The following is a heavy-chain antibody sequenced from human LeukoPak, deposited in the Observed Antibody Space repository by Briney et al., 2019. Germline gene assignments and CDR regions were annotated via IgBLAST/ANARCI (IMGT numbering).Heavy chain of an antibody. V-gene: IGHV4-59*08. Sequence: SETLSLTCTVSGGSVNSYYWSWIRQPPGKGLEWIGYIYYGGTTNYNPSLKSRVTISVDSSKNQFSLKLSSVTAADTAEYYCARMTTVPRFDYWGQGTLVTVS. CDR2: IYYGGTT. J-gene: IGHJ4*02. CDR1: GGSVNSYY. D-gene: IGHD4-17*01. CDR3: ARMTTVPRFDY.